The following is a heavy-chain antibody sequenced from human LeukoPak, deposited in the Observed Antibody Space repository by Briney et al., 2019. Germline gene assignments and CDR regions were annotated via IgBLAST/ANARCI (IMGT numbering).Heavy chain of an antibody. V-gene: IGHV1-2*02. Sequence: ASVTVSCMASGYTFTSYDINWVRQAPGQGLEWMGWINPNSGGTNYVQKFQGRVTMTRDTSISTAYMELSRLRSDDTAVYYCAREGDYYDSSGSPRHWGQGTLVTVSS. D-gene: IGHD3-22*01. CDR3: AREGDYYDSSGSPRH. CDR1: GYTFTSYD. J-gene: IGHJ4*02. CDR2: INPNSGGT.